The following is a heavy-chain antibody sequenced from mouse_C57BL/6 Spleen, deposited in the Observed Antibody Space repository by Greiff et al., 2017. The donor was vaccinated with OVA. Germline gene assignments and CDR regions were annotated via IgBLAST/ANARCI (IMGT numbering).Heavy chain of an antibody. CDR3: ARPYYGSSYMDY. CDR2: ISSGGSYT. V-gene: IGHV5-6*01. J-gene: IGHJ4*01. CDR1: GFTFSSYG. Sequence: EVQVVESGGDLVKPGGSLKLSCAASGFTFSSYGMSWVRQTPDKRLEWVATISSGGSYTYYPDSVKGRFTISRDNAKNTLYLQMSSLKSEDTAMYYCARPYYGSSYMDYWGQGTSVTVSS. D-gene: IGHD1-1*01.